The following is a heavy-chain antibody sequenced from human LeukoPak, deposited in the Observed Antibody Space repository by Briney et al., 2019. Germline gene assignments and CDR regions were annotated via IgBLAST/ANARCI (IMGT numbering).Heavy chain of an antibody. D-gene: IGHD1-7*01. V-gene: IGHV4-31*03. J-gene: IGHJ4*02. CDR2: IYYSGST. CDR3: ARGITGTTMDFDY. Sequence: NPSQTLSLTCTVSGGSISSGGYYWSWIRQHPGKGLKWIGYIYYSGSTYYNPSLKSRVTISVDTSKNQFSLKLSSVTAADTAVYYCARGITGTTMDFDYWGQGTLVTVSS. CDR1: GGSISSGGYY.